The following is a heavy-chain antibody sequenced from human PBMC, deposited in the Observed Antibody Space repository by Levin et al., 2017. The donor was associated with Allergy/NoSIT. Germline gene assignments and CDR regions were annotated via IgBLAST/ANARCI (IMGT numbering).Heavy chain of an antibody. V-gene: IGHV1-3*01. Sequence: GESLKISCKASGYTFTSYAMHWVRQAPGQRLEWMGWINAGNGNTKYSQKFQGRVTITRDTSASTAYMELSSLRSEDTAVYYCARSIAAAEKFDYWGQGTLVTVSS. CDR2: INAGNGNT. D-gene: IGHD6-13*01. CDR3: ARSIAAAEKFDY. CDR1: GYTFTSYA. J-gene: IGHJ4*02.